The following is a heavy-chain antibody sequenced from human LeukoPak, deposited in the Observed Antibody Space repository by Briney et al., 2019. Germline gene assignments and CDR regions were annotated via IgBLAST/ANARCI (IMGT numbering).Heavy chain of an antibody. Sequence: SETLSLTCTVSGGSISSYYWSWIRQPPGKGLEWIGYISYSGSTNYNPSLKSRVTISVDTSKNQFSLKLSSMTAADTAVYYCASLGGGGDNWGQGTLVTVSS. CDR2: ISYSGST. CDR3: ASLGGGGDN. CDR1: GGSISSYY. D-gene: IGHD3-10*01. J-gene: IGHJ4*02. V-gene: IGHV4-59*01.